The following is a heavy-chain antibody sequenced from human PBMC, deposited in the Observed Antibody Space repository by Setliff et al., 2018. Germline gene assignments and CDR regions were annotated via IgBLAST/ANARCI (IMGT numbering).Heavy chain of an antibody. J-gene: IGHJ4*02. V-gene: IGHV3-23*01. CDR2: ISGRGDST. D-gene: IGHD1-26*01. CDR3: ARVDGSYLFDY. CDR1: GFTFSSYA. Sequence: PGGSLRLSCAASGFTFSSYAMTWVRQAPGKGLERVSAISGRGDSTFYEDAVKGRFTISRDNAKNSLYLQMNSLRAEDTAVYYCARVDGSYLFDYWGQGTLVTVSS.